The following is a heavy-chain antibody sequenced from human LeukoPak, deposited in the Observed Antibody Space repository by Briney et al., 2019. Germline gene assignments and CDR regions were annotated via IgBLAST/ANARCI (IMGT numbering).Heavy chain of an antibody. CDR1: GGTFSSYA. CDR3: ARCGYSYGRGWNYYYYMDV. V-gene: IGHV1-69*13. CDR2: IIPIFGTA. D-gene: IGHD5-18*01. J-gene: IGHJ6*03. Sequence: GASVKVSCKASGGTFSSYAISWVRQAPGQGLEWMGGIIPIFGTANYAQKFQGRVTITADESTSTAYMELSSLRSEDTAVYYCARCGYSYGRGWNYYYYMDVWGKGTTVTVSS.